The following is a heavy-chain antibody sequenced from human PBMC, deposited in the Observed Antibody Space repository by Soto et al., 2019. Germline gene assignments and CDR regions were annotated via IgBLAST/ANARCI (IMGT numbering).Heavy chain of an antibody. CDR3: ARDQDGCSSTSCYTGNNWFDP. CDR2: ISAYNGNT. Sequence: ASVRSSCKASGYTVTSYGISWVRQAPGQGLEWMGWISAYNGNTNYAQKLQGRVTMTTDTSTSTAYMELRSLRSDDTAVYYCARDQDGCSSTSCYTGNNWFDPWGQGTLVTVSS. J-gene: IGHJ5*02. CDR1: GYTVTSYG. D-gene: IGHD2-2*02. V-gene: IGHV1-18*04.